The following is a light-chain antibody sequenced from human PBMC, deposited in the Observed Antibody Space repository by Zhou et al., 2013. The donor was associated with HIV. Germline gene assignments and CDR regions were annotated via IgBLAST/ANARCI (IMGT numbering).Light chain of an antibody. J-gene: IGKJ4*01. V-gene: IGKV1-9*01. CDR2: AAS. Sequence: DIQMTQSPSSLSASVGDRVTITCQASQDISNYLNWYQQKPGKAPKLLIYAASTLQSAVPSRFSGSGSGTEFTLTISSLQPEDFATYYCQQLYSYPLTFGGGTKVEIK. CDR3: QQLYSYPLT. CDR1: QDISNY.